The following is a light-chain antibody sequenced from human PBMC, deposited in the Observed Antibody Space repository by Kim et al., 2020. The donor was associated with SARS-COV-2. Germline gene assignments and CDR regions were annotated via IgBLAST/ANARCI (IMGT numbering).Light chain of an antibody. CDR3: QQYNSYPLT. V-gene: IGKV1-5*03. Sequence: SSVGDRVTITCRASQGISSWLTWYQQKPGKAPKLLIYKASSLESGGPSRFRGSGSGTEFPLTISSLQPDDFATYYCQQYNSYPLTFGGGTKREI. J-gene: IGKJ4*01. CDR1: QGISSW. CDR2: KAS.